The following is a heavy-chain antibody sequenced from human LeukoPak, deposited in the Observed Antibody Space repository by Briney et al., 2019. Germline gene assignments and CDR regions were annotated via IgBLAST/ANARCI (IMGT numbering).Heavy chain of an antibody. J-gene: IGHJ4*02. CDR1: GFTFSSYA. CDR2: ISGSGGGT. D-gene: IGHD3-22*01. V-gene: IGHV3-23*01. Sequence: GGSLRLSCAASGFTFSSYAMSWVRQAPGKGLEWVSAISGSGGGTYYADSVKGRLTISRDNSKNTLYLQMNSLRAEDTAVYYCAKAEGITVIVVVITPFDYWGQGTLVTVSS. CDR3: AKAEGITVIVVVITPFDY.